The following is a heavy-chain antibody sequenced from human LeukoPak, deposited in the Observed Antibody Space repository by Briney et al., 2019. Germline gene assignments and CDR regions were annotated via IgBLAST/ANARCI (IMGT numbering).Heavy chain of an antibody. CDR3: AKVRGLVVLDY. CDR1: GFTFSSYG. J-gene: IGHJ4*02. CDR2: ISYDGSNK. Sequence: GGSLRLSCAASGFTFSSYGMHWVRQAPGKGLEWVAVISYDGSNKYYADSVKGRFTIPRDNSKNTLYLQMNSLRAEDTAVYYCAKVRGLVVLDYWGQGTLVTVSS. V-gene: IGHV3-30*18. D-gene: IGHD2-2*01.